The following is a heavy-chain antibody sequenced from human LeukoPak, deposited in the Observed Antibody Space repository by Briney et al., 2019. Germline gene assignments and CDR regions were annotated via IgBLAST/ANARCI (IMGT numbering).Heavy chain of an antibody. V-gene: IGHV3-30-3*01. CDR3: ARSREGRITGTTDAFDI. CDR2: ISYDGSNK. CDR1: GFTYSSYA. D-gene: IGHD1-7*01. J-gene: IGHJ3*02. Sequence: GGSLRLSCAASGFTYSSYAMHWVHQAPGKGLEWVVVISYDGSNKYYADSVKGRFTISRDNSKNTLYLQMNSLRAEDTVVYYCARSREGRITGTTDAFDIWGQGTMVTVSS.